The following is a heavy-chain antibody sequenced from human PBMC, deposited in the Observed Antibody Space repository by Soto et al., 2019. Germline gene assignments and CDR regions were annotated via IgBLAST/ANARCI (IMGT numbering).Heavy chain of an antibody. CDR3: AKDLNDYGDIYYFDY. CDR1: GFTFSSYA. CDR2: ISGSGGST. D-gene: IGHD4-17*01. J-gene: IGHJ4*02. Sequence: GGSLRLSCAASGFTFSSYAMSWVRQAPGKGLEWVSAISGSGGSTYYADSVKGRFTISRDNSKNTLYLQMNSLRAEDTAVYYCAKDLNDYGDIYYFDYWGQGTLVTVSS. V-gene: IGHV3-23*01.